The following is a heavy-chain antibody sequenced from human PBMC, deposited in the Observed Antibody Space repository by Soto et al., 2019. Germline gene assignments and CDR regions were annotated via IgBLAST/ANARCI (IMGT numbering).Heavy chain of an antibody. D-gene: IGHD6-6*01. J-gene: IGHJ6*02. Sequence: GGSLRLSCAASGFTFSSYAMSWVRQAPGKGLEWVSAISGSGGSTYYADSVKGRFTISRINSKNTLYLQMNSLRAEDTAVYYCAKEGSSSKINTYDMDFWGQGTTVTVSS. V-gene: IGHV3-23*01. CDR1: GFTFSSYA. CDR3: AKEGSSSKINTYDMDF. CDR2: ISGSGGST.